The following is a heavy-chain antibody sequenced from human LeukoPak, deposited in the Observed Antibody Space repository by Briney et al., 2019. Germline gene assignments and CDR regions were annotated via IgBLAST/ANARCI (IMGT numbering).Heavy chain of an antibody. CDR1: GFTFSSYA. V-gene: IGHV3-23*01. D-gene: IGHD4-17*01. J-gene: IGHJ5*02. CDR3: AKAPGNYGDYLNWFDP. CDR2: ISGSGGST. Sequence: GGSLRLSCAASGFTFSSYAMSWVRQAPGKGLEWVSAISGSGGSTYYADSVKGRFTISRDNSKNTLYLQMNSLRAEDTAVYYCAKAPGNYGDYLNWFDPWGQGTLVTVSS.